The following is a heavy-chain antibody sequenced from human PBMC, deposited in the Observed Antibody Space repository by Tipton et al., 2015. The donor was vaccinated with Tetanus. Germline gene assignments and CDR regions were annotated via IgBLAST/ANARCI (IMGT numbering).Heavy chain of an antibody. V-gene: IGHV5-51*01. Sequence: QSGPEVKKPGESLKISCQGSGYNFNLYRIAWVRQMPGKGLEWMGIIYPGDSDATYSPSFQGQVTISADKSISTAYLQWTSLKTSDTAIYFCARLPKHYSASGSTWGQGTLVTVSS. D-gene: IGHD3-10*01. CDR1: GYNFNLYR. CDR3: ARLPKHYSASGST. J-gene: IGHJ5*02. CDR2: IYPGDSDA.